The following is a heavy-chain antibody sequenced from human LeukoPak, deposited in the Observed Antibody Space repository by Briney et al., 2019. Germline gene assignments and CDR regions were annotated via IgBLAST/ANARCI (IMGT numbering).Heavy chain of an antibody. CDR1: GGSMSTYY. Sequence: SETLSLTCTVSGGSMSTYYWTWIRQPPGKGLEWIGSLYYSGTTSYNPSLKSRVTMSVDTSKNQFSLKLSSVTAADTAVYYCARLASAYDLYYFDYWGQGTLVTVSS. V-gene: IGHV4-39*01. CDR3: ARLASAYDLYYFDY. D-gene: IGHD5-12*01. CDR2: LYYSGTT. J-gene: IGHJ4*02.